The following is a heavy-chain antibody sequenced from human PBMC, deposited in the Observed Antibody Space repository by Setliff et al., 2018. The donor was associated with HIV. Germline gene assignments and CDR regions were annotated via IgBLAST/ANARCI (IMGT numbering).Heavy chain of an antibody. J-gene: IGHJ6*03. CDR3: ARDKYYNFWSGYYGGYNFYYMDV. V-gene: IGHV3-23*03. D-gene: IGHD3-3*01. CDR1: GITFKDHW. CDR2: IYSGGSST. Sequence: GGSLRLSCAVSGITFKDHWMTWVRQAPGKGLEWVSVIYSGGSSTYYADSVKGRFTISRDNSKNTLYLQMNSLRAEDTAVYYCARDKYYNFWSGYYGGYNFYYMDVWGKGTTVTVSS.